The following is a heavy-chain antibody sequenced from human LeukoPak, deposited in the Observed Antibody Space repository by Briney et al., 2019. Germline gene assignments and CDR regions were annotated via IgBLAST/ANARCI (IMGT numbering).Heavy chain of an antibody. CDR1: GGSISSSSFY. CDR2: ICYSQST. D-gene: IGHD6-13*01. CDR3: ASWYGLAAAIDY. Sequence: SETLSLTCTVSGGSISSSSFYWGWIRQPPGKGLEGIGSICYSQSTYYNPSLKSRVTITVDTSKNQCSLKLRSVTAADTGVYYCASWYGLAAAIDYWGQGTLVTVSS. V-gene: IGHV4-39*01. J-gene: IGHJ4*02.